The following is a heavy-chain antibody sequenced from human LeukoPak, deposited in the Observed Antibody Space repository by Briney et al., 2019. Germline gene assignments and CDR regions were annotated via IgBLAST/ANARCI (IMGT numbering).Heavy chain of an antibody. CDR2: IYTSGST. Sequence: SETLSLTCTVSGGSISSGSYYWSWIRQPAGKGLEWIGRIYTSGSTNYNPSLKSRVTISVDTSKNQFSLKLSSVTAADTAVYYCAIGRKNPYYFDYWGQGTLVTVSS. CDR1: GGSISSGSYY. J-gene: IGHJ4*02. V-gene: IGHV4-61*02. CDR3: AIGRKNPYYFDY.